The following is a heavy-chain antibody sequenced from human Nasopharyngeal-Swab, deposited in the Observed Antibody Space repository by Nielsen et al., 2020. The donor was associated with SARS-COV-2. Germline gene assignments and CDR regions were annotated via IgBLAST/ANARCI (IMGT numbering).Heavy chain of an antibody. CDR2: IKQDGCEK. D-gene: IGHD2-2*01. J-gene: IGHJ3*01. V-gene: IGHV3-7*03. Sequence: GESLKISCAASGFTFSSYWMSWVRQAPGKGLEWVANIKQDGCEKYYLDSVKGRFTISRDNAKNSLYLQMNSLRAEDTALYYCAKNQLLIYDVFNLWGQGTMVTVSS. CDR1: GFTFSSYW. CDR3: AKNQLLIYDVFNL.